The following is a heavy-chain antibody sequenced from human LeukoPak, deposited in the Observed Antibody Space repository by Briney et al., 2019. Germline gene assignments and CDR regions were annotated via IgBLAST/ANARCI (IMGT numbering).Heavy chain of an antibody. V-gene: IGHV3-30-3*01. CDR1: GFTFNSYT. J-gene: IGHJ3*02. D-gene: IGHD2/OR15-2a*01. CDR2: ISYDGNKK. Sequence: GRSLRLSCAASGFTFNSYTMHWVRQAPGKGLEWVALISYDGNKKYYADSVKGRFTISRDNSKNTLYLQMNSLRAEDTAVYYCARGVYGPNDAFDIWGQGTMVTVSS. CDR3: ARGVYGPNDAFDI.